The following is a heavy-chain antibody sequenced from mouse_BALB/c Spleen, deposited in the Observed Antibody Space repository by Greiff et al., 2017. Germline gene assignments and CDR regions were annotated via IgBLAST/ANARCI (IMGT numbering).Heavy chain of an antibody. CDR2: IYPGGGYT. D-gene: IGHD2-10*01. V-gene: IGHV1-63*02. J-gene: IGHJ3*01. CDR1: GYTFTNYW. Sequence: QVHVKQSGAELVRPGTSVKISCKASGYTFTNYWLGWVKQRPGHGLEWIGDIYPGGGYTNYNEKFKGKATLTADTSSSTAYMQLSSLTSEDSAVYFCARPAMKGGFAYWGQGTLVTVSA. CDR3: ARPAMKGGFAY.